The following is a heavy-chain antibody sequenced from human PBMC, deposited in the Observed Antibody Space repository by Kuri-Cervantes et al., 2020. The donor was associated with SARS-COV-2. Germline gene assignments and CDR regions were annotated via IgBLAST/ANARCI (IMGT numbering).Heavy chain of an antibody. V-gene: IGHV4-39*01. Sequence: GSLRLSCTVCGGSIAANNDYWGWIRQPPGKGLEWIGSIYYSGSTYYNPSLKSRVTISVDTSKNQFSLKLSSVTAADTAVYYCAVIDSSGYYYLDYWGQGTLVTVSS. D-gene: IGHD3-22*01. CDR2: IYYSGST. CDR1: GGSIAANNDY. CDR3: AVIDSSGYYYLDY. J-gene: IGHJ4*02.